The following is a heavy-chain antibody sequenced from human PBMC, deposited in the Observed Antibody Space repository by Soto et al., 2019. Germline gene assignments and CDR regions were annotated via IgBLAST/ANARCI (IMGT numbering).Heavy chain of an antibody. Sequence: GASVKVSCKVSGYTLTELSMHWVRQAPGKGLEWMGGFDPEDGETIYAQKFQGRVTMTEDTSTDTAYMELSSLRSEDTAVYYCATDRPRPRQQLVDAFDIWGQGAMVTVSS. D-gene: IGHD6-13*01. V-gene: IGHV1-24*01. CDR2: FDPEDGET. CDR1: GYTLTELS. CDR3: ATDRPRPRQQLVDAFDI. J-gene: IGHJ3*02.